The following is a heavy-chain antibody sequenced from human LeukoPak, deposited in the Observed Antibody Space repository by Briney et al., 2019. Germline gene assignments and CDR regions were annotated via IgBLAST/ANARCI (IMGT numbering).Heavy chain of an antibody. CDR2: IWYDGTYK. CDR1: GFTFSTFG. CDR3: ARGGPYGSGSYSLDY. V-gene: IGHV3-33*01. D-gene: IGHD3-10*01. Sequence: GGSLRLSCAASGFTFSTFGMHWVRQAPGKGLEWVSVIWYDGTYKFYADSVKGRFTISRDNAKNTLYLQMNSLRGADTAVYYCARGGPYGSGSYSLDYWGQGTLVTVSS. J-gene: IGHJ4*02.